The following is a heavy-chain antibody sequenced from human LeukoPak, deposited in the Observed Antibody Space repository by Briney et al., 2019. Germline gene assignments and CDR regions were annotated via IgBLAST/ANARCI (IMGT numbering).Heavy chain of an antibody. Sequence: SETLSLTCTVSGGSISSSSYYWGWIRQPPGKGLEWIGSIYYSGSTNYNHSLKSRATISVDTSKNQFSLQLSSVTAADTAVYYCARLNSGYYSQFDYWGQGTLVTVSS. J-gene: IGHJ4*02. CDR3: ARLNSGYYSQFDY. CDR1: GGSISSSSYY. D-gene: IGHD3-22*01. CDR2: IYYSGST. V-gene: IGHV4-39*07.